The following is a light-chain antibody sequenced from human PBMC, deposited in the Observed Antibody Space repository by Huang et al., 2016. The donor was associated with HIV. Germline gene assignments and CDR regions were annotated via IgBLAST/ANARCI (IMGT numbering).Light chain of an antibody. CDR2: GAS. J-gene: IGKJ1*01. Sequence: DIQMTQSPSAMSASVGDRVTITCRATQDTYNYLAWFQQKPGKAPRRLIYGASGLQSGVPSRFSGSGSGTEFTLTISSLQPEDSATYYCLQHKNFHTPTFGQGTTVEIK. CDR3: LQHKNFHTPT. V-gene: IGKV1-17*03. CDR1: QDTYNY.